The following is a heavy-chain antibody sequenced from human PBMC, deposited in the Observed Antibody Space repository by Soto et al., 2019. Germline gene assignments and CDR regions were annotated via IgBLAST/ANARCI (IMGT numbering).Heavy chain of an antibody. CDR1: GFIFRSYA. V-gene: IGHV3-30-3*01. D-gene: IGHD6-19*01. J-gene: IGHJ4*02. CDR3: ARDASSRGWYLDS. Sequence: GGALRLSCAPSGFIFRSYAMHSVRQAPGKGLEWLSVISYDGSNEYYADSVKGRFTLSRDNSKNTLYLQMNSLRDEDTAIYYCARDASSRGWYLDSWGQGTQVTVSS. CDR2: ISYDGSNE.